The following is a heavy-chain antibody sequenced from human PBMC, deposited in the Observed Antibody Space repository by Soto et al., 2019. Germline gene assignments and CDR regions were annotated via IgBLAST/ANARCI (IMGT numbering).Heavy chain of an antibody. CDR3: ARDRDYSYDY. D-gene: IGHD3-10*01. CDR1: GFTFSSYS. J-gene: IGHJ4*02. Sequence: GGSLRLSCAASGFTFSSYSMNWLRQAPGKGLEWFSYIGGGGSPIYYADSVKGRFTISRDNAKNSLYLQMNSLRVEDTAVYFCARDRDYSYDYWGQGTLVTVSS. CDR2: IGGGGSPI. V-gene: IGHV3-48*01.